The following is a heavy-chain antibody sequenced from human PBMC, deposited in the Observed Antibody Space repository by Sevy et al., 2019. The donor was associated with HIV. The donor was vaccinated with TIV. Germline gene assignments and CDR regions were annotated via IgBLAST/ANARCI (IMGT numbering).Heavy chain of an antibody. D-gene: IGHD3-22*01. CDR3: ARDLRDDSSGYYPPNFDY. CDR1: GGSISSYY. J-gene: IGHJ4*02. V-gene: IGHV4-59*01. Sequence: SETLSLTCTVSGGSISSYYWSWIRQPPGKGLEWIRYIYYSGSTNYNPSLKSRVTISVDTSKNQFSLKLSSVTAADTAVYYCARDLRDDSSGYYPPNFDYWGQGTLVTVSS. CDR2: IYYSGST.